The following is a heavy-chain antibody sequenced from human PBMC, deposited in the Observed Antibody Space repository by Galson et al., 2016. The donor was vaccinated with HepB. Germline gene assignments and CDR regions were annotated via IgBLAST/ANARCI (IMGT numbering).Heavy chain of an antibody. J-gene: IGHJ6*02. CDR3: AKANRGGNDGYYYCLDV. Sequence: QAPGKGLVWVAVISYDGSNQYYADSVKGRFTISRDNSKNTLSLQMNSLTAEDTAVYYCAKANRGGNDGYYYCLDVWGQGTTGTASS. V-gene: IGHV3-30*18. D-gene: IGHD1-1*01. CDR2: ISYDGSNQ.